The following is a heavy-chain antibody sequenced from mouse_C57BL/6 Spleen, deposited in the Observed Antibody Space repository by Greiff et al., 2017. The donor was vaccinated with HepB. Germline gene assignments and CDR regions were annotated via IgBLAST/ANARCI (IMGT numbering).Heavy chain of an antibody. Sequence: EVQLQQSGPGLVKPSQSLSLTCSVTGYSITSGYYWNWIRQFPGNKLEWMGYISYDGSNNYNPSLKNLFSITRDTSKNQFFLKLNSVTTEDTATYSCASDWGFDYWGQGTTLTVSS. V-gene: IGHV3-6*01. CDR1: GYSITSGYY. CDR3: ASDWGFDY. D-gene: IGHD4-1*01. CDR2: ISYDGSN. J-gene: IGHJ2*01.